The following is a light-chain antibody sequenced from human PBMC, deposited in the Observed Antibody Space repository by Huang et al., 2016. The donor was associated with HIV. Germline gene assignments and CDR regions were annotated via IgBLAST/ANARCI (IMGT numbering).Light chain of an antibody. V-gene: IGKV1-5*01. CDR3: HQYYTYPWT. Sequence: DIQMTQSPSTLSASVGDRVTITCRASQNIDSWLAWYQQKPGKAPKLLIYGASSLESGVPSRFSGSGSGTEFTLTISSLQPDNFATYYCHQYYTYPWTFGQGTKVEIK. J-gene: IGKJ1*01. CDR1: QNIDSW. CDR2: GAS.